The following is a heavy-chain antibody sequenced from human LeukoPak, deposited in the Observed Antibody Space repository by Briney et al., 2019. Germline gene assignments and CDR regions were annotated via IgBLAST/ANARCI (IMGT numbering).Heavy chain of an antibody. J-gene: IGHJ3*02. D-gene: IGHD3-22*01. Sequence: SETLSLTCTVSGGSISSYYWSWIRQPLGKGLEWIGYIYYSGSTNYNPSLKSRVTISVDTSKNQFSLKLSSVTAADTAVYYCASYDSSGYTAFDIWGQGTMVTVSS. V-gene: IGHV4-59*08. CDR3: ASYDSSGYTAFDI. CDR1: GGSISSYY. CDR2: IYYSGST.